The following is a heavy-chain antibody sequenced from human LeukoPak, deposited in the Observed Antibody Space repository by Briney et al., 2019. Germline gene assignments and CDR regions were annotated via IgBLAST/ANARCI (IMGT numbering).Heavy chain of an antibody. J-gene: IGHJ4*02. D-gene: IGHD3-10*01. CDR2: INSDETGT. CDR1: GFTFNTYW. Sequence: GSLRLSCAASGFTFNTYWMHWVRQAPGEGLVWVSRINSDETGTTYADSVRGRFTISRDNAKNTLYLQMNSLRAEDTAVYYCARASLIRGVTSDYWGQGTLVTVSS. V-gene: IGHV3-74*01. CDR3: ARASLIRGVTSDY.